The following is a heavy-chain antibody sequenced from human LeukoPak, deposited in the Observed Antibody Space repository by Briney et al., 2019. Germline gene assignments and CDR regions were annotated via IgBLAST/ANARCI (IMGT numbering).Heavy chain of an antibody. V-gene: IGHV3-23*01. CDR1: GFTFSSHA. CDR3: AKDRGYSYGYDYYGMDV. J-gene: IGHJ6*02. CDR2: ISDSGGST. D-gene: IGHD5-18*01. Sequence: GGSLRLSCAASGFTFSSHAMSWVRQAPGKGLDWVSGISDSGGSTHYADSVKGRFTISRDNSKNTLYLQMNNLRAEDTAVYYCAKDRGYSYGYDYYGMDVWGQGTTVTVSS.